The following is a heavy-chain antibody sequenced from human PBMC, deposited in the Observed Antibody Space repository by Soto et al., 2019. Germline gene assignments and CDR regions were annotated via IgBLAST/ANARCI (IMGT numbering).Heavy chain of an antibody. CDR1: GFTFRNYG. J-gene: IGHJ1*01. Sequence: GGSLRLSCAASGFTFRNYGMNWVRQAPGKGLEWVSYIGIGSSTKYYADSVKGRFTISRDNSKNTLYLQMNSLRAEDTAVYYCARSYYYDSSGYYRRFFQHWGQGTLVTVSS. CDR3: ARSYYYDSSGYYRRFFQH. D-gene: IGHD3-22*01. CDR2: IGIGSSTK. V-gene: IGHV3-48*01.